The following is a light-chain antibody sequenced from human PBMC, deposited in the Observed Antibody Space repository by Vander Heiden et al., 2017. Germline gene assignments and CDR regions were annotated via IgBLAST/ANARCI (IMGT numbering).Light chain of an antibody. Sequence: DIQMTQSPSSLSPSVGDRVTITCQASQDIDKYLNWYQQKPGKAPKLLIYDASNLGTGVPSRFSGGGSGTDFTLTISSLQPEDIATYYCQPADDFPYTFGQGTKLEI. J-gene: IGKJ2*01. CDR2: DAS. CDR3: QPADDFPYT. V-gene: IGKV1-33*01. CDR1: QDIDKY.